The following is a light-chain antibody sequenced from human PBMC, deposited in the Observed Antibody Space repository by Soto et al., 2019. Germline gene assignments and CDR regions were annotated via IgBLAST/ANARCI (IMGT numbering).Light chain of an antibody. Sequence: DIRMTQSPSTLSASVGDRVTITCRASQSISNWLAWYQQKPGKAPKILIYDASTLERGVPSRFSGSGSGTEFTLTISSLQPDDFATYYCLQYKTYWTFGQGTKVEIK. J-gene: IGKJ1*01. CDR2: DAS. V-gene: IGKV1-5*01. CDR3: LQYKTYWT. CDR1: QSISNW.